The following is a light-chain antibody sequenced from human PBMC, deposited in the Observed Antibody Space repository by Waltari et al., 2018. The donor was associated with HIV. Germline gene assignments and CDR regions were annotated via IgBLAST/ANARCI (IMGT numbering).Light chain of an antibody. CDR1: QNIYYTPTNKDY. CDR3: RQYYATPVT. CDR2: WAS. Sequence: DIVMTQSPDSLSVSLGERATINCRSSQNIYYTPTNKDYLAWYQLKPGQTPKLIIYWASTRESGVPDRFTGSGSATDFTLTITSLQAEDVAVYYCRQYYATPVTFGGGTKVEIK. V-gene: IGKV4-1*01. J-gene: IGKJ4*01.